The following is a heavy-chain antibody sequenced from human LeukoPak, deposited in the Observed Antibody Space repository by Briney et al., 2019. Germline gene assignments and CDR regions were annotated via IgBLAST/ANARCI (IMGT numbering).Heavy chain of an antibody. V-gene: IGHV3-33*06. CDR3: AKGGVSDRGSWYGDYFDY. J-gene: IGHJ4*02. D-gene: IGHD6-13*01. CDR2: IWYDGSNK. CDR1: GFTFSNYG. Sequence: PGRSLRLSCAASGFTFSNYGMHWVRQAPGKGLEWVAVIWYDGSNKYYADSVKDRFAISRDNSKKTLYLQMNGLRAEDTAVYYCAKGGVSDRGSWYGDYFDYWGQGTLVTVSS.